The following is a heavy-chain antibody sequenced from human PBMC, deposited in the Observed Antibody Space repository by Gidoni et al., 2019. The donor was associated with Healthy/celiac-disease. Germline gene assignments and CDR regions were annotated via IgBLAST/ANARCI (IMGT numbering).Heavy chain of an antibody. CDR3: AKGVRKGARSGSYLFDY. J-gene: IGHJ4*02. D-gene: IGHD1-26*01. CDR2: ISYDGSNK. Sequence: QVQLVESGGGVVQPGRSLRLSCAASVFTFRSYGMHWVRQAPGKGLEWVAVISYDGSNKYYADSVKGRFTISRDNSKNTLYLQMNSLRAEDTAVYYCAKGVRKGARSGSYLFDYWGQGTLVTVSS. CDR1: VFTFRSYG. V-gene: IGHV3-30*18.